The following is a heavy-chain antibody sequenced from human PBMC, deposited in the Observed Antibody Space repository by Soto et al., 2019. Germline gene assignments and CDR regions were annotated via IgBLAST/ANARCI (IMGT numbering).Heavy chain of an antibody. Sequence: SETLSLTCTVSGGSISSYYWSWIRQPPGKGLEWIGYIYYSGSTNYNPSLKSRVTISVDTSKNQFSLKLSSMTAADTAVYYCARLNVLSSPRGFDYWGQGTLVTVSS. CDR3: ARLNVLSSPRGFDY. V-gene: IGHV4-59*08. J-gene: IGHJ4*02. D-gene: IGHD1-26*01. CDR1: GGSISSYY. CDR2: IYYSGST.